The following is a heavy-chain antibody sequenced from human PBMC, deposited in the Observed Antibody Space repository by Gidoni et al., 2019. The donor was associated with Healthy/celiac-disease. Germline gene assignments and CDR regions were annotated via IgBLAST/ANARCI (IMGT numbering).Heavy chain of an antibody. CDR1: GITFTSSA. CDR2: IVVGSGNT. D-gene: IGHD5-12*01. V-gene: IGHV1-58*01. CDR3: AAGSRDGYRNDY. Sequence: QMQLVQSGPEVKKPGTSVKVSCQASGITFTSSAVQWVRQARGQRLEWIGWIVVGSGNTNYAQKFQERVTITRDMSTSTAYMELSSLRSEDTAVYYCAAGSRDGYRNDYWGQGTLVTVSS. J-gene: IGHJ4*02.